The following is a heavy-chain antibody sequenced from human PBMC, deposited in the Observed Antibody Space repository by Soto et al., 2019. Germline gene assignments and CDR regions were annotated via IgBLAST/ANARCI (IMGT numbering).Heavy chain of an antibody. Sequence: GASVKVSCKASGYTFIKSGITWVRQAPGQGLEWMGWISAYNGNTHYAQKFQGRVTMTRNTSISTAYMELSSLRSEDTAVYYCARTLYGDNVDYWGQGTLVTVSS. D-gene: IGHD4-17*01. J-gene: IGHJ4*02. CDR3: ARTLYGDNVDY. V-gene: IGHV1-18*01. CDR2: ISAYNGNT. CDR1: GYTFIKSG.